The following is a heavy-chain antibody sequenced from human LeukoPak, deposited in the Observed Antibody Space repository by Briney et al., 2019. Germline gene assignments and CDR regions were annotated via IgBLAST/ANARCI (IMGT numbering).Heavy chain of an antibody. D-gene: IGHD6-19*01. CDR3: ARAVAGFNGWWFDP. J-gene: IGHJ5*02. CDR1: GASLSSKVYY. CDR2: IYYSGST. Sequence: SQTLSLTCTVSGASLSSKVYYWSWIRQPAGKGLEWLGYIYYSGSTNYNPSLKSRVTISVDTSKNQFSLKLSSVTAADTAVYYCARAVAGFNGWWFDPWGQGTLVTVSS. V-gene: IGHV4-61*09.